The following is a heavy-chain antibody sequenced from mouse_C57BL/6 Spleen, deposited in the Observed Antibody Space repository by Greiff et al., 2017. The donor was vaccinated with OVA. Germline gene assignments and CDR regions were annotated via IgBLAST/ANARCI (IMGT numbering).Heavy chain of an antibody. Sequence: VQLKESGPGLAKPSQTLSLTCSVTGYSITSDYWNWLRKFPGNKLEYMGYISYSGSTYYNPSLKSRISITRDTAKNQYYLQLNSVTTEDTATYYCARYYYGSSDYFDYWGQGTTLTVSS. J-gene: IGHJ2*01. V-gene: IGHV3-8*01. CDR3: ARYYYGSSDYFDY. D-gene: IGHD1-1*01. CDR2: ISYSGST. CDR1: GYSITSDY.